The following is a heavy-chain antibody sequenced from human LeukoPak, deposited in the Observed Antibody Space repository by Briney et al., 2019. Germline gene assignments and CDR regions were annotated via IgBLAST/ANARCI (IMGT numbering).Heavy chain of an antibody. V-gene: IGHV3-15*01. Sequence: GGSLRLSCTASGFTFSNAGMNWVRQAPGKGLEWVGRIKTKSEGGTTDYAAPAKGRFTISRDDSKNALFLQMDSLKSDDTAMYYCTTEFKELGSFFYFYYMDVWGTGTTVTISS. J-gene: IGHJ6*03. CDR1: GFTFSNAG. CDR2: IKTKSEGGTT. D-gene: IGHD3-10*01. CDR3: TTEFKELGSFFYFYYMDV.